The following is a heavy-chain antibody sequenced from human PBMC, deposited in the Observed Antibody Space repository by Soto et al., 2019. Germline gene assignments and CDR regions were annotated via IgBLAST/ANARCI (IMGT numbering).Heavy chain of an antibody. J-gene: IGHJ4*02. V-gene: IGHV3-48*01. CDR1: GFTFSSYS. Sequence: GGSLRLSCAASGFTFSSYSMNWVRQAPGKGLEWVSYISSSSSTIYYADSVKGRFTISRDNAKNSLYLQMNSLRAEDTAVYYCARGDYGDFSYWGQGTLVTVSS. CDR2: ISSSSSTI. D-gene: IGHD4-17*01. CDR3: ARGDYGDFSY.